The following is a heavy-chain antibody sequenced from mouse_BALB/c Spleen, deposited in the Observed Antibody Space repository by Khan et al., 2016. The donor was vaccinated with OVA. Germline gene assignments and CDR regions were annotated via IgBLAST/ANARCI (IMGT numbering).Heavy chain of an antibody. CDR1: GFSLTNYG. Sequence: VQLQESGPGLVAPSQSLSITCTISGFSLTNYGVLWVRQPPGKGLEWLVVIWSDGSTTYNSALKSRLTISKDNSKSQVFLKMNSLQTDETSMYFCARQPYYHYNIMDYWGQGTSVTVSS. V-gene: IGHV2-6-1*01. D-gene: IGHD2-10*01. CDR2: IWSDGST. CDR3: ARQPYYHYNIMDY. J-gene: IGHJ4*01.